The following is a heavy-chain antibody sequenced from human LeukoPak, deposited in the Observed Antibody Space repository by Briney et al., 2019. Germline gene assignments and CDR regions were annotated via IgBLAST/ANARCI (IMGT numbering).Heavy chain of an antibody. CDR1: GFAVSSNY. D-gene: IGHD5-24*01. CDR2: IYSGGST. Sequence: GGSLRLSCAASGFAVSSNYMSWVRQAPGKGLEWVSVIYSGGSTYYADSVKGRFTISRDNSKNTLYLQMNSLRADDTAVYYCASSSVEMANFDIWGQGTMVTVSS. J-gene: IGHJ3*02. CDR3: ASSSVEMANFDI. V-gene: IGHV3-53*01.